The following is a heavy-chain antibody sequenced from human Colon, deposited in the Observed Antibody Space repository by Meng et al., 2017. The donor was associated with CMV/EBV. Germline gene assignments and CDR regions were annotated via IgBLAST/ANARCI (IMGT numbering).Heavy chain of an antibody. D-gene: IGHD4-17*01. J-gene: IGHJ4*02. V-gene: IGHV3-23*03. CDR3: ARDLYKTSVPN. CDR2: VHSGDSRT. CDR1: GFTFTTYS. Sequence: GGSLRLSCAASGFTFTTYSMAWVRQAPGKGLEWVSIVHSGDSRTQYADSVKGRFTISRDNAKNLLSLQLNSLRAEDTAVYYCARDLYKTSVPNWGQGTLVTVSS.